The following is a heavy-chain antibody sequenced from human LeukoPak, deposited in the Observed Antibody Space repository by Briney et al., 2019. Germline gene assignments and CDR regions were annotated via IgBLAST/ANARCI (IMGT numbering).Heavy chain of an antibody. V-gene: IGHV3-21*01. CDR3: ARDHLYYDFWSGSDY. CDR1: GFTFSNYA. CDR2: ISSRSSYI. J-gene: IGHJ4*02. D-gene: IGHD3-3*01. Sequence: PGGSLTLSCDSSGFTFSNYAMSWARQAPGKGLEWVSSISSRSSYIYYADSVKGRFTISRDSAKNSLYLQMNSLRAEDTAVYYCARDHLYYDFWSGSDYWGQGTLVTVSS.